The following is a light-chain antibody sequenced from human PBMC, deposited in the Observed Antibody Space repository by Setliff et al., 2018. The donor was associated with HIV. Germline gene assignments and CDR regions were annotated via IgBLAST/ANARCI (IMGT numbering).Light chain of an antibody. CDR2: DVT. CDR1: GSDVGTSKY. CDR3: ATWDDILNGVV. Sequence: QSALTQPASVSGSPGQSITISCTGTGSDVGTSKYVSWYQQHPGKAPKLIIYDVTTRPSGVSNRFAGSKSGNTASLTISGLQAEDEADYYCATWDDILNGVVFGGGTQLTVL. J-gene: IGLJ2*01. V-gene: IGLV2-14*03.